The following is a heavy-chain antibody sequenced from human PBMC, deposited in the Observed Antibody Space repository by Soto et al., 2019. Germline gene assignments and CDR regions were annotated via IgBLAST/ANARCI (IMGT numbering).Heavy chain of an antibody. CDR3: ARQRVDIVATIIYYYGMDV. D-gene: IGHD5-12*01. CDR1: GYSFTSYW. Sequence: GASLTISCKGSGYSFTSYWIGWVRQMPGKGLEWMGIIYPGDSDTRYSPSFQGQVTISADKSISTAYLQWSSLKASDTAMYYCARQRVDIVATIIYYYGMDVWGQGTTVTVSS. CDR2: IYPGDSDT. V-gene: IGHV5-51*01. J-gene: IGHJ6*02.